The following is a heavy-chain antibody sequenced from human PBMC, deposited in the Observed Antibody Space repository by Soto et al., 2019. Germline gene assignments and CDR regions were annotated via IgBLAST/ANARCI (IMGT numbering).Heavy chain of an antibody. CDR3: ARSGYSYGHIDY. Sequence: QVQLQESGPGLVKPSETLSLTCTVSGGSISSYYWSWIRQPPGKGLEWIGYIYYSGSTNYNPSLKRRVTISVDTSKNQFSLKLSSVTAADTAVYYCARSGYSYGHIDYWGQGTLVTVSS. CDR1: GGSISSYY. D-gene: IGHD5-18*01. V-gene: IGHV4-59*01. CDR2: IYYSGST. J-gene: IGHJ4*02.